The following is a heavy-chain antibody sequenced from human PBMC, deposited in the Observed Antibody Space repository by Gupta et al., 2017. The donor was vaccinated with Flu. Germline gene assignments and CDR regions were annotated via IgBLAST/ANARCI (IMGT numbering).Heavy chain of an antibody. CDR3: ARGPRRYCSSTSCYFPIGSIPGVDY. CDR2: INTNTGNP. V-gene: IGHV7-4-1*02. Sequence: GQGLEWMGWINTNTGNPTYAQGFTGRFVFSLDTSVSTAYLQISSLKAEDTAVYYCARGPRRYCSSTSCYFPIGSIPGVDYWGQGTLVTVSS. D-gene: IGHD2-2*01. J-gene: IGHJ4*02.